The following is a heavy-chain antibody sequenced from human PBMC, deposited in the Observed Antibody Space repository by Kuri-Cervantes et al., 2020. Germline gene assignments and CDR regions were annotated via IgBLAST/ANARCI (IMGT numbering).Heavy chain of an antibody. Sequence: ASVKVSCKASGYTFTSYDINWVRQATGQGLEWMGWMNPNSGNTGYAQKFQGRVTMTRNTSISTAYMELSSLRSEDTAVYYCARGIVASANTEYYYYYYMDVWGKGTTVTVSS. CDR1: GYTFTSYD. J-gene: IGHJ6*03. D-gene: IGHD1-26*01. CDR2: MNPNSGNT. V-gene: IGHV1-8*02. CDR3: ARGIVASANTEYYYYYYMDV.